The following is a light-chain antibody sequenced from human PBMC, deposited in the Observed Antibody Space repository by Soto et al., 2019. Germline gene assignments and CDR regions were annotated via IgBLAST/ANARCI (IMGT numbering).Light chain of an antibody. V-gene: IGLV1-44*01. Sequence: QSVLTQPPSASGTPGQRVTISCSGSSSNIGSNTVNWYQQLPGTAPKLLIYSNNQRPSGVPDRFSGSKSGTSASLAISGLQSEPEDEYYCAAWDDSLNGYVVFGGGTKVTAL. CDR2: SNN. CDR1: SSNIGSNT. CDR3: AAWDDSLNGYVV. J-gene: IGLJ2*01.